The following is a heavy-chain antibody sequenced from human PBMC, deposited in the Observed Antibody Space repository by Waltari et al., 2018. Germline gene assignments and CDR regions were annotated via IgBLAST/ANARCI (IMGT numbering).Heavy chain of an antibody. V-gene: IGHV4-59*11. D-gene: IGHD3-22*01. CDR1: GGSISSHY. CDR2: IYYSGST. Sequence: QVQLQESGPGLVKPSETLSLTCTVSGGSISSHYWSWIRQPPGKGLEWLGYIYYSGSTNNHPSLKSRVTISVDTNKNQSSLKMSLVTAADTAVYYCARVTGMIVAVNWFDPWGQGTLVTVSS. CDR3: ARVTGMIVAVNWFDP. J-gene: IGHJ5*02.